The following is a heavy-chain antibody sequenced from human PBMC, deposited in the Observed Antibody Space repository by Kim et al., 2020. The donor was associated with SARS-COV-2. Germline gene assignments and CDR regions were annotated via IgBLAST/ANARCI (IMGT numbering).Heavy chain of an antibody. CDR2: ISGSGATT. CDR3: ASEVGTTWAD. J-gene: IGHJ4*02. D-gene: IGHD7-27*01. Sequence: GGSLRLSCAASGFSFSNHPMSWVHQTPGKGLEWVSAISGSGATTYYAESVKGRFTISIDNSKNTVNMQMRSLRADDTAVYYCASEVGTTWADRGQGTVV. CDR1: GFSFSNHP. V-gene: IGHV3-23*01.